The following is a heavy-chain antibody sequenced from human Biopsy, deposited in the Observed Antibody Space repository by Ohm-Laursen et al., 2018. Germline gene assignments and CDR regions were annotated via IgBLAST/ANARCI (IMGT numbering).Heavy chain of an antibody. V-gene: IGHV3-43D*04. D-gene: IGHD3-9*01. CDR2: VSWDGSSR. CDR3: ARAFRGQYFYYYYGMDV. Sequence: GSRRLSCAASGFTFADYGMHWVRQRPGKGLEWVSLVSWDGSSRDYADSVKGRFTISRDNSKNSLYLQMNSLREEDTALYFCARAFRGQYFYYYYGMDVWGQGTTVTVSS. J-gene: IGHJ6*02. CDR1: GFTFADYG.